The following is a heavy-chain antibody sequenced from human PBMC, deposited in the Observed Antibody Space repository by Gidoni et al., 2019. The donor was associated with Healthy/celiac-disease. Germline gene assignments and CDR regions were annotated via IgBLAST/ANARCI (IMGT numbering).Heavy chain of an antibody. CDR3: ARTSPTVAGIDY. CDR1: GGSFSSSSYY. D-gene: IGHD6-19*01. CDR2: IYYSGST. Sequence: QLQLQESGPGLVKPSETLSLTCTVSGGSFSSSSYYWGWLRQPPGKGLEWIGSIYYSGSTYYNPSLKSRVTISVDTSKNQFSLKLSSVTAADTAVYYCARTSPTVAGIDYWGQGTLVTVSS. J-gene: IGHJ4*02. V-gene: IGHV4-39*01.